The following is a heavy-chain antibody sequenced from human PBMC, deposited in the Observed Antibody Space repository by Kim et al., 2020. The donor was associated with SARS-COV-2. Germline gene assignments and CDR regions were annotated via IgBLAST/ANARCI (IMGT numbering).Heavy chain of an antibody. J-gene: IGHJ3*02. CDR3: AKEITKGRSGSYYRAFDI. CDR2: ISWNSGSI. Sequence: GGSLRLSCAASGFTFDDYAMHWVRQAPGKGLEWVSGISWNSGSIGYADSVKGRFTISRDNAKNSLYLQMNSLRAEDTALYYCAKEITKGRSGSYYRAFDIWGQGTMVTVSS. V-gene: IGHV3-9*01. D-gene: IGHD1-26*01. CDR1: GFTFDDYA.